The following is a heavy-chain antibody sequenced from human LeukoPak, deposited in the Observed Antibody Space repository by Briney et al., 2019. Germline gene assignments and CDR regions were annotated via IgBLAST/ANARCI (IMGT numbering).Heavy chain of an antibody. J-gene: IGHJ4*02. D-gene: IGHD3-22*01. CDR1: GGSISSSSYY. CDR2: IFYSGST. CDR3: ARQFYYDSGGSHY. Sequence: SETLSLTCTVSGGSISSSSYYWGWIRQPPGKGLEWIGSIFYSGSTYYNPSLESRVTISVDTSKNQFSLKLSSVTAADTAVYYCARQFYYDSGGSHYWGQGTLVTISS. V-gene: IGHV4-39*01.